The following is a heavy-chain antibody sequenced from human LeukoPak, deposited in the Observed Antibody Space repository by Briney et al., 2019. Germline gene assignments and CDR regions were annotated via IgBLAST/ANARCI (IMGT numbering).Heavy chain of an antibody. CDR3: ARGGYSYSYVDH. Sequence: GESLKISCKSSGVTFTNYWIAWVRQMPGKGLEWLGIIFPHDSDTRYSPSFQGQVTISADTSITTAYLQWSSLRASDTALYYCARGGYSYSYVDHWGQGTLVTVSS. D-gene: IGHD5-18*01. CDR1: GVTFTNYW. CDR2: IFPHDSDT. J-gene: IGHJ4*02. V-gene: IGHV5-51*01.